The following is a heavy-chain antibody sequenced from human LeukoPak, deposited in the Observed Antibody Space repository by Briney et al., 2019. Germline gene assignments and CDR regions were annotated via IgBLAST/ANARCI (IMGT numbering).Heavy chain of an antibody. CDR2: IYTGGST. J-gene: IGHJ4*02. CDR1: GGSISSYY. V-gene: IGHV4-4*07. Sequence: MPSETLSLTCTVSGGSISSYYWTWIRQPAGKGLEWIGRIYTGGSTNYNPSLKSRVTMSVDTSNNQFSLKLSSVTAADTAVYYCARLGSSSCPDCNYWGQGTLVTVSS. D-gene: IGHD6-13*01. CDR3: ARLGSSSCPDCNY.